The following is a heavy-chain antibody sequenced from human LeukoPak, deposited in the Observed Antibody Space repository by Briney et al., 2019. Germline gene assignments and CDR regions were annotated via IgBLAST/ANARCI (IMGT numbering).Heavy chain of an antibody. D-gene: IGHD3-22*01. CDR3: ARDARHIDSSGYPDY. CDR1: GFTFSSYS. V-gene: IGHV3-21*01. CDR2: ISSSSSYI. J-gene: IGHJ4*02. Sequence: PGGSLRLSCAAYGFTFSSYSMNWVRQAPGKGLEWVSSISSSSSYIYYADSVKGRFTISRDNAKNSLYLQMNSLRAEDTAVYYCARDARHIDSSGYPDYWGQGTLVTVSS.